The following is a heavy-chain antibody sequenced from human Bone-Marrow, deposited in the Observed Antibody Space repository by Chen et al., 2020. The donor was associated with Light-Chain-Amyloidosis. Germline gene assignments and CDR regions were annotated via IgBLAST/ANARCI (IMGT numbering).Heavy chain of an antibody. CDR3: ATEGRDPGYSYGYLNY. Sequence: EVHLLETGGALIQPGGSLRLSCAASGFSVSRSYMSWVRQAPGKGLGWVSLIYSGGSTYYADFVKGRFTISRDSSKNTVYLQMNSLRAEDTALYYCATEGRDPGYSYGYLNYWGQGTLVTVSS. D-gene: IGHD5-18*01. CDR2: IYSGGST. CDR1: GFSVSRSY. V-gene: IGHV3-53*02. J-gene: IGHJ4*02.